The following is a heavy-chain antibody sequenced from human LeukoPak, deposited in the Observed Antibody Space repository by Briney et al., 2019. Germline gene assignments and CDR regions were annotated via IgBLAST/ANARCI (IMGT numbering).Heavy chain of an antibody. D-gene: IGHD2-15*01. CDR2: IKQDGSEK. CDR1: GFTFSSYW. J-gene: IGHJ4*02. Sequence: PGGSLRLSCAASGFTFSSYWMSWVRQAPGKGLEWVANIKQDGSEKYYVDSVKGRFTISRDNAKNSLYLQMNSLRAEDTAVYYCAREGSGGYHGTLDYWGQGTLVTVSS. V-gene: IGHV3-7*01. CDR3: AREGSGGYHGTLDY.